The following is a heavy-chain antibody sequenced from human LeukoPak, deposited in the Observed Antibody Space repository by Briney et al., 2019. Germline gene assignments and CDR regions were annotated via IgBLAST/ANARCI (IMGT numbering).Heavy chain of an antibody. V-gene: IGHV3-48*03. J-gene: IGHJ4*02. Sequence: GGSLRLSCAASGFNVISNYMNWVRQAPGKGLEWVSYISSSGSTIYYADSVKGRFTISRDNAKNSLYLQMNSLRAEDTAVYYCARGQGSGSYLLMDYWGQGTLVTVSS. D-gene: IGHD3-10*01. CDR2: ISSSGSTI. CDR3: ARGQGSGSYLLMDY. CDR1: GFNVISNY.